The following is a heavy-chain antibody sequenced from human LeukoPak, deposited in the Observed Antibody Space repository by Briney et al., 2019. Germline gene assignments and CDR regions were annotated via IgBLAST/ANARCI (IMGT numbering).Heavy chain of an antibody. J-gene: IGHJ3*02. V-gene: IGHV4-39*07. CDR2: INHSGST. CDR1: GGSISSSSYY. CDR3: ARRFGGSSRGDAFDI. D-gene: IGHD3-16*01. Sequence: SETLSLTCTVSGGSISSSSYYWGWIRQPPGKGLEWIGEINHSGSTNYNPSLKSRVTISVDTSKNQFSLKLSSVTAADTAVYYCARRFGGSSRGDAFDIWGQGTMVTVSS.